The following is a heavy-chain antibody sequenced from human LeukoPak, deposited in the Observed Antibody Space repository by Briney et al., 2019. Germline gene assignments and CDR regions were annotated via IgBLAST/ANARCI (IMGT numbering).Heavy chain of an antibody. J-gene: IGHJ4*02. D-gene: IGHD5-18*01. CDR2: ISGGDRST. Sequence: GGSLRLSCAASGFTFSSYAVSWVRQAPGKGLEWVSAISGGDRSTYYADSVMGRFTISRDNAKNSLYLQMNSLRAEDTAVYYCARTRIQLWKYFDYWGQGTLVTVSS. V-gene: IGHV3-23*01. CDR1: GFTFSSYA. CDR3: ARTRIQLWKYFDY.